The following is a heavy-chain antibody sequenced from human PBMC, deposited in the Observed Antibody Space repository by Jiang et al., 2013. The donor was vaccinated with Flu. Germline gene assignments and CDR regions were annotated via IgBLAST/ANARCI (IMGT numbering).Heavy chain of an antibody. CDR3: ARVGYGDPFDY. Sequence: SGGTFSSYAISWVRQAPGQGLEWMGGIIPIFGTANYAQKFQGRVTITADESTSTAYMELSSLRSEDTAVYYCARVGYGDPFDYWGQGTLVTVSS. J-gene: IGHJ4*02. D-gene: IGHD4-17*01. V-gene: IGHV1-69*01. CDR1: GGTFSSYA. CDR2: IIPIFGTA.